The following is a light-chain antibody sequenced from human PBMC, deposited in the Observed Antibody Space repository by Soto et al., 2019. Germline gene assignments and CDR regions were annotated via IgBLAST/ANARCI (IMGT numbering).Light chain of an antibody. J-gene: IGKJ1*01. CDR1: QSVSRY. V-gene: IGKV3-11*01. CDR3: QQRSNWPPET. CDR2: DAS. Sequence: IVLTQFPANLSLSPGERATLSCRASQSVSRYLAWYQQKPGQAPMLLIFDASYSAHGIPARFSGSGAWTAFTLTISSLQAAEFALVYCQQRSNWPPETFGQGTKVDIK.